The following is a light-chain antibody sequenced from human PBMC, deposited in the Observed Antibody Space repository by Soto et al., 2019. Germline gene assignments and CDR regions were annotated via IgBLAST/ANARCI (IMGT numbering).Light chain of an antibody. J-gene: IGLJ3*02. Sequence: QSALTQPASVSGSPGQSITISCTGTSSDVGGYNYVSWYQQHPGKAHKLMIYEVSNRPSGVSNRFSGSKSGNTASLTISRLQADDEADYYCSSYTSSSTVFGGGTKLTVL. CDR1: SSDVGGYNY. CDR3: SSYTSSSTV. V-gene: IGLV2-14*01. CDR2: EVS.